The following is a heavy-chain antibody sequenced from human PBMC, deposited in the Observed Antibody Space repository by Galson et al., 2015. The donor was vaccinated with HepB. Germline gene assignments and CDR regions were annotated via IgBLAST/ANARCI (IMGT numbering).Heavy chain of an antibody. CDR3: ARIGKQLVRGFDY. Sequence: SVKVSCKASGGTFSGYTIGWVRQAPGQGLEWMGRIIPILGIANYAQKFQGRVTMTTDTSTSTAYMELRSLRSDDTAVYHCARIGKQLVRGFDYWGQGTLVTVSS. CDR1: GGTFSGYT. V-gene: IGHV1-69*02. CDR2: IIPILGIA. D-gene: IGHD6-13*01. J-gene: IGHJ4*02.